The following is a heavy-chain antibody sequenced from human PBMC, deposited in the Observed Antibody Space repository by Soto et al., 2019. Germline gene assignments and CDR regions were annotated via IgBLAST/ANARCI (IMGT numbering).Heavy chain of an antibody. CDR2: INPSGGST. CDR3: AREIGYSSGWYISYYYYGMDV. V-gene: IGHV1-46*01. CDR1: GYTFTSYY. J-gene: IGHJ6*02. D-gene: IGHD6-19*01. Sequence: ASVKVSCKASGYTFTSYYMHWVRQAPGQGLEWMGIINPSGGSTSYAQKFQGRVTMTRDTSTSTVYMELSSLRSEDTAVYYCAREIGYSSGWYISYYYYGMDVWGQGTTVTVSS.